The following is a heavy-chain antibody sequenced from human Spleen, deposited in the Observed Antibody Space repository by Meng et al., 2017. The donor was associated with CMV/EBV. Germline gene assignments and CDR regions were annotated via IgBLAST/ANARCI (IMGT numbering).Heavy chain of an antibody. Sequence: GESLKISCAASGFTFSAYSMNWVRQAPGKGLEWLSYISSSSSTIHYADSVRGRFTISRDNAMDSLYLEMNSLRVEDTSVYFCARPELTVYYAMDVWGRGTTVTVSS. D-gene: IGHD1-7*01. V-gene: IGHV3-48*04. CDR2: ISSSSSTI. CDR1: GFTFSAYS. J-gene: IGHJ6*02. CDR3: ARPELTVYYAMDV.